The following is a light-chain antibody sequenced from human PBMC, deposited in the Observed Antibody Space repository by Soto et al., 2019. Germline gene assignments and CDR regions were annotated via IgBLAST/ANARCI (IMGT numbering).Light chain of an antibody. J-gene: IGKJ5*01. Sequence: EIVMTQSPATLSVSPGDRDTPSCRASERIYSAYLGWYQQKPGQAPRLLIYGTSSRATGIPDRFSGSGSGTDFTLTISRLEPEDFAVYYCQQYGNSPITFGQGTRLEI. V-gene: IGKV3-20*01. CDR3: QQYGNSPIT. CDR2: GTS. CDR1: ERIYSAY.